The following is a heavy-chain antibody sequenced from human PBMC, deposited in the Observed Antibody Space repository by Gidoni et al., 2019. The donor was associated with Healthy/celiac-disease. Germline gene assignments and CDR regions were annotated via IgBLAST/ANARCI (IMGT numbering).Heavy chain of an antibody. Sequence: QLQLQESGSGLVKPSQTLSLTCAVSGGSISSGGYSWSWIRQPPGKGLEWIGYIYHSGRTYYNPSPKSLVTISVDRSKNQFSLKLSSVTAADTAVYYCARSGYCSSTSCYGYYYYYGMDVWGQGTTVTVSS. CDR1: GGSISSGGYS. CDR3: ARSGYCSSTSCYGYYYYYGMDV. V-gene: IGHV4-30-2*01. J-gene: IGHJ6*02. D-gene: IGHD2-2*01. CDR2: IYHSGRT.